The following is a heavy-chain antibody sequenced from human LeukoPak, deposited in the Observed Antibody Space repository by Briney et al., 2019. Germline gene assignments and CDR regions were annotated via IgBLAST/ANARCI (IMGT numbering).Heavy chain of an antibody. Sequence: SETLSLTCTVSGGSISSYYWSRIRQPPGKGLEWIGYIYYSGSTNYNPSLKSRVTISVDTSKNQFSLKLSSVTAADTAVYYCARVPYSGYVNWFDPWGQGTLVTVSS. J-gene: IGHJ5*02. CDR1: GGSISSYY. V-gene: IGHV4-59*01. CDR2: IYYSGST. CDR3: ARVPYSGYVNWFDP. D-gene: IGHD5-12*01.